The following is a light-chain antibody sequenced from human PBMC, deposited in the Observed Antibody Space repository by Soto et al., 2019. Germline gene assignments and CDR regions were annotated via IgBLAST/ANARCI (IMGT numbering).Light chain of an antibody. CDR2: SNN. V-gene: IGLV1-44*01. J-gene: IGLJ3*02. Sequence: QSVLTQPPSASGAPGQRVTISCSGSSSNIGSNAVNWYQHLPGTAPKLLIYSNNQRPSGVPDRFSGSKSGTSASLAISGLQSEDEADYYCAAWDGSLNGWVFGGGTKVTVL. CDR1: SSNIGSNA. CDR3: AAWDGSLNGWV.